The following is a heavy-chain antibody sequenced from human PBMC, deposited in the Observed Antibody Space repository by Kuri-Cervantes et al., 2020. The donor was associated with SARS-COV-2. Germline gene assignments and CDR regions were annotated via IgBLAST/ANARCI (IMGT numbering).Heavy chain of an antibody. J-gene: IGHJ4*02. CDR3: AKDLCGGDCPPLDY. V-gene: IGHV3-30*18. CDR2: ISYDGSNK. Sequence: GESLKISCAASGFTFSSYAMSWVRQAPGKGLEWVAVISYDGSNKYYADSVKGRFTISRDNSKNTLYLQMNSLRAEDTAVYYCAKDLCGGDCPPLDYWGQGTLVTVSS. D-gene: IGHD2-21*01. CDR1: GFTFSSYA.